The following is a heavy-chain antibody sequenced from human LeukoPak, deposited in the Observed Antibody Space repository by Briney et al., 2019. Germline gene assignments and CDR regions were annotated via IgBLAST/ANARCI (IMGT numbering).Heavy chain of an antibody. J-gene: IGHJ3*02. CDR1: GFTFSSYA. V-gene: IGHV3-30*04. Sequence: GGSLRLSCAASGFTFSSYAMHWVRQAPGKGLEWVAVISYDGSNKYYADSVKGRFTISRDNSKNTLYLQMNSLRAEDTAVYYCARDALGYCSSTSCSGAFDIWGQGTMVTVSS. CDR2: ISYDGSNK. CDR3: ARDALGYCSSTSCSGAFDI. D-gene: IGHD2-2*01.